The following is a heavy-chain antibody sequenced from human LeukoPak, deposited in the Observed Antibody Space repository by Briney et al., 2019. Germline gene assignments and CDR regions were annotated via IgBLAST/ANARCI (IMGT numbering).Heavy chain of an antibody. V-gene: IGHV3-66*02. CDR3: ASHKAYRAFDV. Sequence: GGSLRLSCAASDFTLSSNYMSWVRQAPGKGLEWVSTIYSGGSTYYADSVKGRFTISRDNSKNTLYLQMNSLRAGDAAVYYCASHKAYRAFDVWGQGTMVIVSS. CDR1: DFTLSSNY. D-gene: IGHD3-16*01. J-gene: IGHJ3*01. CDR2: IYSGGST.